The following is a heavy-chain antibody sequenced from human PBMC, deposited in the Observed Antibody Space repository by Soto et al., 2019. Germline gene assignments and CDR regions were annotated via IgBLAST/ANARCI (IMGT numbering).Heavy chain of an antibody. Sequence: SETLSLTCPVSGGSISSYYLSWIRQPPGKGLEWIGYIYYSGSTNYNPSLKSRVTISVDTSKNQFSLKLSSVTAADTTVYYCARVSVGDYYYYYGMDVWGQGTTVTVSS. V-gene: IGHV4-59*01. CDR3: ARVSVGDYYYYYGMDV. CDR2: IYYSGST. J-gene: IGHJ6*02. D-gene: IGHD3-16*01. CDR1: GGSISSYY.